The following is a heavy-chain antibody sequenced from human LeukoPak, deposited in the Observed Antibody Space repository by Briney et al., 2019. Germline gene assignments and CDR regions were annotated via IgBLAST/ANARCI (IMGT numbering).Heavy chain of an antibody. V-gene: IGHV4-59*01. D-gene: IGHD3-10*01. J-gene: IGHJ4*02. Sequence: SETLSLTCTVSGGSITNYYWSWIRQPPGKGLECIGDIYYSGSTNYKPSLKSRVTISLHTSKIQFSLKLNSVTAADTAVYYCARGVPYGPSYEFFDYWGQGTLVTVSS. CDR3: ARGVPYGPSYEFFDY. CDR1: GGSITNYY. CDR2: IYYSGST.